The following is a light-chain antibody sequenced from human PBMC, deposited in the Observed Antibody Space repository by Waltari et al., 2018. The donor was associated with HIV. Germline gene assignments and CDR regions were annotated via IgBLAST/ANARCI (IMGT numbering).Light chain of an antibody. CDR1: QNIYNF. Sequence: DIQMTQSPSSLSASIGDRVTITCRASQNIYNFLSWYHQQPGKAPKLLIYTASRVPSGVPSRFSGSGSETDFSLTISNLQPEDFGTYYCLQTDASPLTFGPGTKVEMK. J-gene: IGKJ3*01. V-gene: IGKV1-39*01. CDR2: TAS. CDR3: LQTDASPLT.